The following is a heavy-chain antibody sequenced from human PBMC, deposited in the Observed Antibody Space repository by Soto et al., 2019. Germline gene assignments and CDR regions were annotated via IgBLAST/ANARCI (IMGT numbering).Heavy chain of an antibody. CDR1: GYTFSSYY. J-gene: IGHJ1*01. Sequence: QVQLVQSGAEVKKLGASVKVSCKASGYTFSSYYIHWVRQAPGQGLEWMAIINPSGGSTNYAQKFQDRVTMTRDTSTSTVYMELSSLRSEDTAVYFCARGRSPPTSVAFQHWGQGTLVTVSS. V-gene: IGHV1-46*01. CDR2: INPSGGST. D-gene: IGHD2-2*01. CDR3: ARGRSPPTSVAFQH.